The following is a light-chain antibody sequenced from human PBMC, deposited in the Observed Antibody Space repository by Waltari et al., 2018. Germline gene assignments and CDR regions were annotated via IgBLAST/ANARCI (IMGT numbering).Light chain of an antibody. Sequence: QSALTQPACVSGSPGQSITISCSGTRSDIGVYDFVSWYQQHPGKAPKLMIYEVTNRPSGVSNRFSGSKSGSTASLTISGLQPEDEADYYCYSYTSSSTLVFGTGTKVTVL. CDR2: EVT. CDR3: YSYTSSSTLV. J-gene: IGLJ1*01. CDR1: RSDIGVYDF. V-gene: IGLV2-14*01.